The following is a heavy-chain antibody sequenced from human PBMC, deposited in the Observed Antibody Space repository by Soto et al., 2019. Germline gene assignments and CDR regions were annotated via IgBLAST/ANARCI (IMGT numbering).Heavy chain of an antibody. V-gene: IGHV1-8*01. CDR3: AKDSSSWSPGSGMDV. Sequence: QVQLVQSGAEVKKPGASVKVSCKASGYTFTSYDINWVRQATGQGLEWMGWMNPNSGNTGYAQKFQGRVTMTRNTYRSTGYMGLSSRRSEDTAVYYCAKDSSSWSPGSGMDVWVQGNTVTDSS. J-gene: IGHJ6*02. CDR1: GYTFTSYD. D-gene: IGHD6-13*01. CDR2: MNPNSGNT.